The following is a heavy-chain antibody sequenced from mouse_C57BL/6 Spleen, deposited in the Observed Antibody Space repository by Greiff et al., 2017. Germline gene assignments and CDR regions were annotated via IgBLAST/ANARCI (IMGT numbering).Heavy chain of an antibody. D-gene: IGHD2-1*01. Sequence: VQLQQSGTELVKPGASVKLSCKASGYTFTSYWMHWVKQRPGQGLEWIGNINPSNGGTNYNEKFKGKATLTVDKSSSTAYMQLSSLTSEDSAVYYCARSGGNFYFDYWGQGTTLTVSS. CDR1: GYTFTSYW. CDR3: ARSGGNFYFDY. CDR2: INPSNGGT. J-gene: IGHJ2*01. V-gene: IGHV1-53*01.